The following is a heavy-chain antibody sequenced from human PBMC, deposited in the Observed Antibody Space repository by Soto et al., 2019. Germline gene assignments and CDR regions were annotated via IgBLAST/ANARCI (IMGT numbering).Heavy chain of an antibody. J-gene: IGHJ4*02. CDR3: VASPGGTCCMRD. Sequence: EVQLVESGGGLVKPGGSLRLSCAASGLTFSSYSMNWVRQAPGKGLEGVSSISSGDSYIYYADPVRGRFTISRDNAEKSLALQMHSLRVEDTAVFYCVASPGGTCCMRDWGQGALVTVSS. D-gene: IGHD1-7*01. CDR1: GLTFSSYS. CDR2: ISSGDSYI. V-gene: IGHV3-21*01.